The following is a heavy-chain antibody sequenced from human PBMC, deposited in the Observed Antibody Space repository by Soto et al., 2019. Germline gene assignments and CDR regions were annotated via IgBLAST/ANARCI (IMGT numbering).Heavy chain of an antibody. V-gene: IGHV3-7*03. CDR3: ARDRAAPGYYYGMDV. CDR2: IKQDGSEK. D-gene: IGHD6-25*01. CDR1: GFTFSSYW. J-gene: IGHJ6*02. Sequence: PGGSLRLSCAASGFTFSSYWMSWVRQAPGKGLEWVANIKQDGSEKYYVDSVKGRFTISRDNAKNSLYLQMNSLRAEDTAVYYCARDRAAPGYYYGMDVWGQGATVTVSS.